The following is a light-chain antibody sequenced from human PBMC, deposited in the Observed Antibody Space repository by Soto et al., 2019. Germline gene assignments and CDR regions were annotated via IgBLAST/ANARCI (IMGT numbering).Light chain of an antibody. V-gene: IGLV2-8*01. Sequence: QSALTQPPSASGSLGQSVTISCTGTSSDVGAYNYVSWYQHRPGKAPKLMIYEVTKWPSGVPARFSGSKSGSTASPTVSGLQAEDEADYYCSSYAGSNVLLFGGGTKVTVL. J-gene: IGLJ2*01. CDR1: SSDVGAYNY. CDR3: SSYAGSNVLL. CDR2: EVT.